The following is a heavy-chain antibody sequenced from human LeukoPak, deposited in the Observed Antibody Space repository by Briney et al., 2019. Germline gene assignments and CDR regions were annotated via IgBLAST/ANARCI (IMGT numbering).Heavy chain of an antibody. J-gene: IGHJ3*01. CDR1: GFTFTSSA. Sequence: ASVKASCKASGFTFTSSAVQWVRQARGQRLEWIGWIVVGSGNTNYAQKFQERVTITRDMSTSLVYMELSSLRSEDTAVYYCAAEAAYYYDSRDAFDVWGQGTMVTVSS. V-gene: IGHV1-58*01. CDR2: IVVGSGNT. D-gene: IGHD3-22*01. CDR3: AAEAAYYYDSRDAFDV.